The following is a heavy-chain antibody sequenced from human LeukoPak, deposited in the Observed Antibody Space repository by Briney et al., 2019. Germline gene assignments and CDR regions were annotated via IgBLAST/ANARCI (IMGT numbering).Heavy chain of an antibody. CDR3: ASLSGGSGSRHDY. CDR2: IWYDGSNK. CDR1: GFTFSSYG. Sequence: QSGGSLRLSCAAPGFTFSSYGMHWVRQAPGKGLEWVAVIWYDGSNKYYADSVKGRFTISRDNSKNTLYLQMNSLRAEDTAVYYCASLSGGSGSRHDYWGQGTLVTVSS. D-gene: IGHD3-10*01. V-gene: IGHV3-33*01. J-gene: IGHJ4*02.